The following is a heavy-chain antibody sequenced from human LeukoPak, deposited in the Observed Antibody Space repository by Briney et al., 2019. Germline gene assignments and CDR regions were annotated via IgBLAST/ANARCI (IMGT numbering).Heavy chain of an antibody. D-gene: IGHD3/OR15-3a*01. V-gene: IGHV3-53*01. CDR3: ARVLTTRMDWERAVFDY. J-gene: IGHJ4*02. Sequence: PGGSLRLSCAASGFTVSSNYMSWVRQAPGKGLDWVPIIYSGGSTYYADSVKGRFTISRDNAKNSLYLQMNSLRAEDTAVYYCARVLTTRMDWERAVFDYWGQGTLVTVSS. CDR1: GFTVSSNY. CDR2: IYSGGST.